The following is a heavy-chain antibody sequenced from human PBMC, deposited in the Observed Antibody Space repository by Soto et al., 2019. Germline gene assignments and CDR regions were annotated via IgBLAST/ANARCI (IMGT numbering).Heavy chain of an antibody. CDR2: IYYTGST. CDR1: GASVSSGTYY. CDR3: ARGAGLSYASTWFDF. D-gene: IGHD5-18*01. Sequence: SETLSLTCTVFGASVSSGTYYWSWIRQAPGKGLEWVGHIYYTGSTNYNNSLNNRVTISVDTSKNQFSLQLTSVNAADTAVYYCARGAGLSYASTWFDFWGQGTLVTVSS. V-gene: IGHV4-61*01. J-gene: IGHJ5*01.